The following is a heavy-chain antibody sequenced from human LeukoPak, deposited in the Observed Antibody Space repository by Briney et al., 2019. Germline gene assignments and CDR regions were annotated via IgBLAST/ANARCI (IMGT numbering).Heavy chain of an antibody. V-gene: IGHV3-74*01. CDR2: INGDGSTI. J-gene: IGHJ4*02. D-gene: IGHD3-10*01. CDR1: GFTFNGHW. Sequence: GGSLRLSCEASGFTFNGHWMHWVRQAPGKGLVWVSLINGDGSTISYADSVKGRFSISRDDSKNTLYLQMNSLRAEDTAVYYCAKNYFGSGSYPFDYWGQGTLVTVSS. CDR3: AKNYFGSGSYPFDY.